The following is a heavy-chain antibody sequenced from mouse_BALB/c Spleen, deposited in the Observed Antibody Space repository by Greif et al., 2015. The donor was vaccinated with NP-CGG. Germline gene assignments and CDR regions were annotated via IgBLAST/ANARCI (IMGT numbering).Heavy chain of an antibody. CDR2: INPGSGDT. CDR1: GYAFTNYL. Sequence: VQLQQSGAELVRPGTSVKVSCKASGYAFTNYLIEWVKQRPGQGLEWIGVINPGSGDTNYNEKFKGKATLTADKSSSTAYMQLSSLTSDDSAVYFCARDYFDYWGQGTTLTVSS. CDR3: ARDYFDY. V-gene: IGHV1-54*01. J-gene: IGHJ2*01.